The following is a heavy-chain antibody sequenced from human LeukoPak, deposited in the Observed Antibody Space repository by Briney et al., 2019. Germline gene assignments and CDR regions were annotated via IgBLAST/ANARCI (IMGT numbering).Heavy chain of an antibody. Sequence: PGGSLRLSCAASGFTFSSFVMSWFRQAPGKGLEWVSAISGSGGSTYYADSVKGRSTISRDNSKNTLYLEMNSLRAEDRAVYYCAKGLGYCSGGSCYSPLYYYMDVWGKGTTATVSS. CDR1: GFTFSSFV. D-gene: IGHD2-15*01. CDR2: ISGSGGST. CDR3: AKGLGYCSGGSCYSPLYYYMDV. J-gene: IGHJ6*03. V-gene: IGHV3-23*01.